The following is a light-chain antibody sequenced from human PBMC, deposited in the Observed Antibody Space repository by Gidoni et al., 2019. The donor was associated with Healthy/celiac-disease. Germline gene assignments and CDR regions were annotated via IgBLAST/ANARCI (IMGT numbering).Light chain of an antibody. J-gene: IGKJ2*01. V-gene: IGKV1-33*01. CDR1: QDISNY. CDR2: DAS. Sequence: IPMTQSPSSLSASVGDRVTITCQASQDISNYLNWYQQKPGKDPKLLIYDASNLETGVPSRVSGSGSGTDFTFTISSLQPEDIATYYCQQYDNLPYTFGQXTKLEIK. CDR3: QQYDNLPYT.